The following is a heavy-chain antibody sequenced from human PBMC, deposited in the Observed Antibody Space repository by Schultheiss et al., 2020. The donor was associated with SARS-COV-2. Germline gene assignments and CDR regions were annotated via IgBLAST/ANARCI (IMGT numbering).Heavy chain of an antibody. J-gene: IGHJ4*02. D-gene: IGHD2-2*01. CDR2: MDFAGNT. CDR3: ARHVAFVFVVPGAMDH. CDR1: GASIRDHH. Sequence: SETLSLTCSVSGASIRDHHWSWVRQSPGKGLEWIGYMDFAGNTNYNPSLKSRVTVSLDTSKSQFFLRLTSVTAADTAVYFCARHVAFVFVVPGAMDHWGPGILVTVSS. V-gene: IGHV4-59*08.